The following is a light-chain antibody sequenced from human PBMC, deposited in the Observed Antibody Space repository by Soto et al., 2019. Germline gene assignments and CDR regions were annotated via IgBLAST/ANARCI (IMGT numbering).Light chain of an antibody. Sequence: QSALTQPASVSGSPGQSITISCTGTSSDVGGYNYVSWYQQHPGKAPKLMIYDVRNRPSGVSNRFSGSRSGNTASLTISGLRADDEANYYCSSYAGRYTVIFGGGTKLTVL. CDR2: DVR. V-gene: IGLV2-14*01. CDR3: SSYAGRYTVI. J-gene: IGLJ2*01. CDR1: SSDVGGYNY.